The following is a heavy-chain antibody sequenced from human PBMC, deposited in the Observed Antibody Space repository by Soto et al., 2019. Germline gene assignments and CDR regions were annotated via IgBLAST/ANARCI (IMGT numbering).Heavy chain of an antibody. J-gene: IGHJ4*02. CDR3: AGRTGDAFDY. CDR1: GGSISSGGYY. Sequence: SETLSLTCTVSGGSISSGGYYWSWIRQHPGKGLEWIGYIYYSGSTYYNPSLKSRVTISVDTSKNQFSLKLSSVTAADTAVYYCAGRTGDAFDYWGQGTLVTVSS. D-gene: IGHD7-27*01. V-gene: IGHV4-31*03. CDR2: IYYSGST.